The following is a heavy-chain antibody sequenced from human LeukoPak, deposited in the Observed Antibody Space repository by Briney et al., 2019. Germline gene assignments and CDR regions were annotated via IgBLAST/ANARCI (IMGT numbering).Heavy chain of an antibody. Sequence: PGRSLRLSCAASGFTLTSFGMHWVRQAPGKGLEWVAVISNDGRNKYYADSVKGRFTISRDNSKNTLYLQMNNLRAEDTAVYYCAKASSYSSGSGPDYWGQGTLVTVSS. CDR3: AKASSYSSGSGPDY. CDR2: ISNDGRNK. J-gene: IGHJ4*02. CDR1: GFTLTSFG. D-gene: IGHD6-19*01. V-gene: IGHV3-30*18.